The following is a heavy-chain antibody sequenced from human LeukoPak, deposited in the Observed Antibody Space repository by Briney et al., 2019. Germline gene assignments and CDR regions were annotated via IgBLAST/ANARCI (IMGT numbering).Heavy chain of an antibody. V-gene: IGHV3-53*01. CDR2: IYSGGST. Sequence: GGSLRLSCAASGFTVSSNYMSWVRQAPGKGLEWVSVIYSGGSTYYADSVKGRFTISRDNSKNTPYLQMNSLRAEDTAVYYCARDRRDYFDYWGQGTLVTVSS. J-gene: IGHJ4*02. CDR3: ARDRRDYFDY. CDR1: GFTVSSNY.